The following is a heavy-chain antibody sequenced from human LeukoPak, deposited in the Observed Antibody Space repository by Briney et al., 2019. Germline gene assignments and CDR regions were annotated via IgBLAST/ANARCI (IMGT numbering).Heavy chain of an antibody. D-gene: IGHD3-22*01. J-gene: IGHJ4*02. CDR2: INPSGGST. V-gene: IGHV1-46*01. CDR1: GYTFTNYY. Sequence: ASVKVSCKASGYTFTNYYMHWVRQAPGQGLEWMGIINPSGGSTSYAQKFQGRVTMTEDTSTDTAYMELSSLRSEDTAVYYCATDRYYYDSSGYRPRFDYWGQGTLVTVSS. CDR3: ATDRYYYDSSGYRPRFDY.